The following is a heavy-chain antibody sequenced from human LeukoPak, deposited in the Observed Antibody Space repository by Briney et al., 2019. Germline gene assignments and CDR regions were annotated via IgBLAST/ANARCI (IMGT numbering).Heavy chain of an antibody. D-gene: IGHD5-18*01. Sequence: PSETLSLTCTVSGGSISSYYWSWIRQPPGKGLEWIGYIYYSGSTNYNPSLKSRVTISVDTSKNRFSLKLSSVTAADTAVYYCARAESGYSYGGLFDYWGQGTLVTVSS. J-gene: IGHJ4*02. CDR2: IYYSGST. V-gene: IGHV4-59*01. CDR1: GGSISSYY. CDR3: ARAESGYSYGGLFDY.